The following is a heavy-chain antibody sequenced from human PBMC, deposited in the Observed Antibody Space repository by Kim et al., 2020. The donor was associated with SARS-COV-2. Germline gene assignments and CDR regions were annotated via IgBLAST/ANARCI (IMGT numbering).Heavy chain of an antibody. Sequence: DSVKGRLTVARDNSKNTRFLQMHSLRAEDTAVYYCAKGGYDTRDYSAPFDYWGQGTLVTVSS. CDR3: AKGGYDTRDYSAPFDY. V-gene: IGHV3-23*01. J-gene: IGHJ4*02. D-gene: IGHD3-22*01.